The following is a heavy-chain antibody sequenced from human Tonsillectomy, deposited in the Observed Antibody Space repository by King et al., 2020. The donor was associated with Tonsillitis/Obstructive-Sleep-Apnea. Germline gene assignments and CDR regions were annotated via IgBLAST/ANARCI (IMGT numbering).Heavy chain of an antibody. CDR2: ISSSSSTI. CDR1: GFTFSRYS. D-gene: IGHD2-2*02. J-gene: IGHJ2*01. CDR3: ARGPAVVPAAIYWYFDL. Sequence: DVQLVESGGGLVQPGGSLRLSCAASGFTFSRYSMNWVRQAPGKGLEWVSYISSSSSTIYYADSWGGRFTMSRDDAKNSLSLQMSSLRDEDTAVYYCARGPAVVPAAIYWYFDLWGRGTLVTVSS. V-gene: IGHV3-48*02.